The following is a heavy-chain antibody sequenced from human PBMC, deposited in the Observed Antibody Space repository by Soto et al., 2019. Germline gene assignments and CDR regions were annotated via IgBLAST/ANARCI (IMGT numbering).Heavy chain of an antibody. CDR1: GFAFSSYA. CDR3: ARPFSSGWYGDFDF. Sequence: GGSLRLSCAASGFAFSSYAMHWVRRAPGKGLEWVAVISYDAGNKYYADSVKGRFTISRDNSKKTMYLQMSSLRAEDTAVYYCARPFSSGWYGDFDFWGQGTLVTVSS. D-gene: IGHD6-19*01. V-gene: IGHV3-30-3*01. J-gene: IGHJ4*02. CDR2: ISYDAGNK.